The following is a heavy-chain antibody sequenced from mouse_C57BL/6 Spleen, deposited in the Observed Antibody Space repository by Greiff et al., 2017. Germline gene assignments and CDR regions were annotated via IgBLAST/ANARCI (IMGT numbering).Heavy chain of an antibody. D-gene: IGHD1-1*02. CDR1: GFTFTDYY. V-gene: IGHV7-3*01. Sequence: EVKVVESGGGLVQPGGSLSLSCAASGFTFTDYYMSWVRQPPGKALEWLGFIRNKANGYTTEYSASVKGRFTISRDNSPSILYLQMNALRAEDSATYYCARYWWDGAMDYWGQGTSVTVSS. CDR3: ARYWWDGAMDY. J-gene: IGHJ4*01. CDR2: IRNKANGYTT.